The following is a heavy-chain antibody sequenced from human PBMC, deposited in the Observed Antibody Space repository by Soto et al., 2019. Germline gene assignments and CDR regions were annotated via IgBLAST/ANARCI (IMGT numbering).Heavy chain of an antibody. D-gene: IGHD5-18*01. CDR2: IVVGSGNT. J-gene: IGHJ6*02. Sequence: GASVKVSCKASGFTFTSSAVQWVRQARGQGLEWIGWIVVGSGNTNYAQKFQERVTITRDMSTSTAYMELSSLRSEDTAVYYCAAVDTAMADYYYYYGMDVWGQGTTVTVSS. CDR3: AAVDTAMADYYYYYGMDV. CDR1: GFTFTSSA. V-gene: IGHV1-58*01.